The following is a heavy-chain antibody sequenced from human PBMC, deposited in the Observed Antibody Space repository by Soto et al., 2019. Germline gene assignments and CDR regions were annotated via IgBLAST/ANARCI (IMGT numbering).Heavy chain of an antibody. J-gene: IGHJ4*02. Sequence: QVQLVESGGGLVKPGGCLRLPCAASGFTFSDYYMSWIRQAPGKGLEWVSYISSSGSDTNYADSVKGRFTVSRDNAKNSRYRQMTSMRAEDTAVYYCARSLRGYSGYSGYWGQGTLVTVSS. CDR3: ARSLRGYSGYSGY. D-gene: IGHD5-12*01. CDR2: ISSSGSDT. CDR1: GFTFSDYY. V-gene: IGHV3-11*05.